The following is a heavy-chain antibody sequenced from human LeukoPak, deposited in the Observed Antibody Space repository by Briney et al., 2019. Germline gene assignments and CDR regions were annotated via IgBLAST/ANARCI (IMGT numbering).Heavy chain of an antibody. CDR1: GFTFSNFA. J-gene: IGHJ4*02. CDR2: VSGSGGLT. V-gene: IGHV3-23*01. CDR3: AKSRARRDGTSGSIDF. Sequence: GGSLRLSCAASGFTFSNFAMSWVRQAPGRGLEWVSTVSGSGGLTSYADSVKGRFTISRDNSKNTLYLQMNGLRADDTAIYYCAKSRARRDGTSGSIDFWGQGTLVTVSS. D-gene: IGHD2-8*01.